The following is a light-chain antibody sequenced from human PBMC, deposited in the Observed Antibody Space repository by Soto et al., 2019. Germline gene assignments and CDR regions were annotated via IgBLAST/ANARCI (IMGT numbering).Light chain of an antibody. CDR1: SSNMGNNY. J-gene: IGLJ2*01. CDR2: RNN. V-gene: IGLV1-47*01. Sequence: QAVVTQPPSASGTPGQRVTISCSGSSSNMGNNYVYWYQQFPGTAPKLLIYRNNQRPSGVPDRFSGSKSGTSASLAISGLRPEDEADYYCAAWDDSLTGLVLFGGGTKLTVL. CDR3: AAWDDSLTGLVL.